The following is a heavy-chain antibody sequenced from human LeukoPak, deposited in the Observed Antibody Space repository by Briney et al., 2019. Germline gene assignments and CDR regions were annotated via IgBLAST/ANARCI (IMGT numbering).Heavy chain of an antibody. Sequence: ASVKVSCKASGYTFTSYGISWVRQAPGQGLEWMGWISAYNGNTNYAQKLQGRVTMTTDTSTSTAYMELRSLRSDDTAVYYCARVDRVEDTAMVHADHWGQGTLVTVSS. CDR3: ARVDRVEDTAMVHADH. D-gene: IGHD5-18*01. CDR2: ISAYNGNT. V-gene: IGHV1-18*04. J-gene: IGHJ4*02. CDR1: GYTFTSYG.